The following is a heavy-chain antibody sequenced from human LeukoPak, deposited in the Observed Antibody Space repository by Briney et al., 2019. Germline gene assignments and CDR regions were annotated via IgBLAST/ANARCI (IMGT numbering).Heavy chain of an antibody. J-gene: IGHJ4*02. Sequence: GGSLRLSCTASGFTFSRYWMTWVRQAPGKGLEGVVNIKEDGSAKYYVDSMKGRFTISRDNAKNSLYLQINSLRAEDTAVYYCARDSPGYGGYSYWGQGTLVTVPS. V-gene: IGHV3-7*01. D-gene: IGHD5-12*01. CDR3: ARDSPGYGGYSY. CDR2: IKEDGSAK. CDR1: GFTFSRYW.